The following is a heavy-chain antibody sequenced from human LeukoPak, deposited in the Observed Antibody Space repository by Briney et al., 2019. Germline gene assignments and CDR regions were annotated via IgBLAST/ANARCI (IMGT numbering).Heavy chain of an antibody. CDR3: ARDLGGSGSYSDY. V-gene: IGHV1-2*02. CDR1: GYTFTGYY. J-gene: IGHJ4*02. Sequence: GASVKVSCKASGYTFTGYYMHWVRQAPGQGLEWMGWINPNSGGTNYAQKFQGRVTMTRDTSISTAYMELSRLRSDDTAVYYCARDLGGSGSYSDYWGQGTLVTVSS. CDR2: INPNSGGT. D-gene: IGHD1-26*01.